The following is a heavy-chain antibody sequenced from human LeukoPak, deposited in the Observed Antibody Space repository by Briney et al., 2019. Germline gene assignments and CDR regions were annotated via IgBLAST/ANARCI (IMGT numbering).Heavy chain of an antibody. CDR2: INTNTGNP. CDR3: ARGTVTLVDY. V-gene: IGHV7-4-1*02. Sequence: ASVTVSCTASGYTFTSYAMNWVRQAPGQGLEWMGWINTNTGNPTYTQGFTGRFVFSLDTSVSTAYLQISSLKAEDTAVYYCARGTVTLVDYWGQGTLVTVSS. CDR1: GYTFTSYA. J-gene: IGHJ4*02. D-gene: IGHD4-17*01.